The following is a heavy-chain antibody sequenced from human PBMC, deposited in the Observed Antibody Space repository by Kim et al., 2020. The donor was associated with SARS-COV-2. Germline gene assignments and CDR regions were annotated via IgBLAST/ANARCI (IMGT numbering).Heavy chain of an antibody. J-gene: IGHJ3*02. CDR2: FDPEDGET. V-gene: IGHV1-24*01. CDR3: ATEQRDWNYAKFAFDI. D-gene: IGHD1-7*01. Sequence: ASVKVSCKVSGYTLTELSMHWVRQAPGKGLEWMGGFDPEDGETIYAQKFQGRVTMTEDTSTDTAYMELSSLRSEDTAVYYCATEQRDWNYAKFAFDIWGQGTMVTVSS. CDR1: GYTLTELS.